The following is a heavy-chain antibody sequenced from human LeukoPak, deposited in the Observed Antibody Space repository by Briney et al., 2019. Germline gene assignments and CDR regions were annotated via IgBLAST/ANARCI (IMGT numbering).Heavy chain of an antibody. CDR1: GFTVNSNS. Sequence: GGSLRLSCAASGFTVNSNSMSWVRQAPGKGLEWVSVIYSGGSTYYADSVKGRFTISRDNSKNTLYLQMNSLRAEDTAVYYCARTYSGYSYGMYWYFDLWGRGTLVTVSS. CDR2: IYSGGST. D-gene: IGHD5-18*01. J-gene: IGHJ2*01. CDR3: ARTYSGYSYGMYWYFDL. V-gene: IGHV3-53*01.